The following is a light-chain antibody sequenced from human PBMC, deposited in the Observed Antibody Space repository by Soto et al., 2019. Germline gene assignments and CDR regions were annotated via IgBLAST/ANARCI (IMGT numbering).Light chain of an antibody. CDR2: SNI. CDR1: SSNIGAGYD. V-gene: IGLV1-40*01. J-gene: IGLJ2*01. Sequence: QSVLTQPPSVSGAPGQRVTISCTGSSSNIGAGYDVHWYQQLPGTAPKLLIYSNINRPSGVPDRFSGSKSGTSASLAITGLQAEDEADYYCQSYDSSLSGPVIFGGGTKVTVL. CDR3: QSYDSSLSGPVI.